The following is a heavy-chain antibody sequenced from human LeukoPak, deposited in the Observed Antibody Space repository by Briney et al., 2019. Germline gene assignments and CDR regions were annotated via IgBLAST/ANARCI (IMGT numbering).Heavy chain of an antibody. CDR2: IYPGDSDT. V-gene: IGHV5-51*01. CDR1: GYSFTSYW. Sequence: GESLKISCKGSGYSFTSYWIGWVRQMPGKGLEGMGIIYPGDSDTRYSPSFQGQVTISADKSISTAYLQWSSLKASDTAMYYCARHRIGPYNRNDPDYWGQGTLVTVSS. J-gene: IGHJ4*02. CDR3: ARHRIGPYNRNDPDY. D-gene: IGHD1-1*01.